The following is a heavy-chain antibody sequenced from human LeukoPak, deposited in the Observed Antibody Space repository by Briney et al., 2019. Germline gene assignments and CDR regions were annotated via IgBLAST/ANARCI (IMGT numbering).Heavy chain of an antibody. J-gene: IGHJ4*02. D-gene: IGHD3-22*01. CDR1: GYTFTGYY. CDR2: IHPNSGGT. V-gene: IGHV1-2*02. Sequence: ASVKVSCKASGYTFTGYYLHWVRQAPGQGLEWMGWIHPNSGGTNYAQKFQGRVTMTRDTSISTAYLDLSRLRSDDTAVYYCARDTDSSIDYWGQGTLVTVSS. CDR3: ARDTDSSIDY.